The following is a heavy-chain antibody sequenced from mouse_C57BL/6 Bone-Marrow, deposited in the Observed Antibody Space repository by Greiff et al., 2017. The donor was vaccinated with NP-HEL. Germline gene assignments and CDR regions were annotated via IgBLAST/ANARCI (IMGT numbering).Heavy chain of an antibody. D-gene: IGHD4-1*01. CDR1: GFTFNTYA. V-gene: IGHV10-3*01. Sequence: EVQVVESGGGLVQPKGSLKLSCAASGFTFNTYAMHWVRQAPGKGLEWVARIRSKSSNYATYYADSVKDRFTISRDDSQSMLYLQMNNLKTEDTAMYYCVRELGHEGGFAYWGQGTLVTVSA. CDR2: IRSKSSNYAT. CDR3: VRELGHEGGFAY. J-gene: IGHJ3*01.